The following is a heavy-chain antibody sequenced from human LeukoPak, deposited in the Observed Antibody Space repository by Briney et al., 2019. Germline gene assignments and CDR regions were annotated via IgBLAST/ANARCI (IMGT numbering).Heavy chain of an antibody. CDR3: AGLLWFGELPYYYGMDV. Sequence: GGSLRLSCAASGFTFSSYAMSWVRQAPGKGLEWVSSISGSGGSTYYADSVKGRFTISRDNSKTTLYLQMNILRAQDTAVYYCAGLLWFGELPYYYGMDVWGQGPTVTVSS. J-gene: IGHJ6*02. CDR2: ISGSGGST. CDR1: GFTFSSYA. D-gene: IGHD3-10*01. V-gene: IGHV3-23*01.